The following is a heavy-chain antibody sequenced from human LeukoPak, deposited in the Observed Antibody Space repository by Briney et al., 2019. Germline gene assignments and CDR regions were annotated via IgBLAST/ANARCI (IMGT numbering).Heavy chain of an antibody. J-gene: IGHJ4*02. Sequence: GESLKISCKGSGYSFTSYWIGWVRQMPGKGLEWMGIIYPGDSDTRYSPSFQGQVTISADKSISTAYLQWSSLKASDTAMYYCARPVGLIYGDYVEGYFDYWGQGTLVTVSS. CDR2: IYPGDSDT. CDR1: GYSFTSYW. CDR3: ARPVGLIYGDYVEGYFDY. V-gene: IGHV5-51*01. D-gene: IGHD4-17*01.